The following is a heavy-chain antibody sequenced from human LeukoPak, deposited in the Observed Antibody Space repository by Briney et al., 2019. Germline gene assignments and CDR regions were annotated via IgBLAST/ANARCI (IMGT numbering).Heavy chain of an antibody. D-gene: IGHD3-22*01. CDR1: GFTFSSYA. J-gene: IGHJ4*02. CDR3: ARDSGYHFDY. Sequence: GGSLRLSCAASGFTFSSYAMHWVRQAPGKGLEWVAVISYDGSNNYYADSVKGRFTISRDNSKNTLYLQMNSLRAEDMAVYYCARDSGYHFDYWGQGTLVTVSS. V-gene: IGHV3-30-3*01. CDR2: ISYDGSNN.